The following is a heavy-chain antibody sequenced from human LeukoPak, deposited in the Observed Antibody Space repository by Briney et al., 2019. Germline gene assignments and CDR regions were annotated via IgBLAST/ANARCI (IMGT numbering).Heavy chain of an antibody. V-gene: IGHV3-7*01. CDR1: GFTFSSYW. D-gene: IGHD5-18*01. Sequence: PGGSLRLSCAASGFTFSSYWMSWDRQAPGKGLEWVANIKQDGSEKYYVDSVKGRFTISRDNAKNSLYLQMNSLRAEDTAVYYCARAWIQLWFEGATVGLLDYWGQGTLVTVSS. CDR2: IKQDGSEK. J-gene: IGHJ4*02. CDR3: ARAWIQLWFEGATVGLLDY.